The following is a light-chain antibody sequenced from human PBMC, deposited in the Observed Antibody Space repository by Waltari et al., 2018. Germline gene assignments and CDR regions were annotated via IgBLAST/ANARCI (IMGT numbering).Light chain of an antibody. J-gene: IGKJ2*01. CDR3: QQYNSWPYT. CDR2: DAS. V-gene: IGKV3-15*01. CDR1: QSISNK. Sequence: EIVMTQSPATLSVSPGERAILSCRASQSISNKLAWYQQKPGQAPRLLIYDASTRATGIPATFSGSGSGTEFTLTISSLQSEDFVVYYCQQYNSWPYTFGQETKLEIK.